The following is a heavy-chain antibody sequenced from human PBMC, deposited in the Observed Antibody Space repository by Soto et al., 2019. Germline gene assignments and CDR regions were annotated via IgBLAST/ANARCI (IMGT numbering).Heavy chain of an antibody. CDR2: IYWDDDK. D-gene: IGHD2-2*01. CDR1: GFSLTTSGVG. J-gene: IGHJ4*02. V-gene: IGHV2-5*02. Sequence: SGPTLVNPTQTLTLTCTFSGFSLTTSGVGVGWIRQPPGKALEWLALIYWDDDKRYSPSLKSRLTITKDTSKNQVVLTMTNMDPVDTATYYCAHSLGPYCSSTSCYGGLDYWGQGTLVTVSS. CDR3: AHSLGPYCSSTSCYGGLDY.